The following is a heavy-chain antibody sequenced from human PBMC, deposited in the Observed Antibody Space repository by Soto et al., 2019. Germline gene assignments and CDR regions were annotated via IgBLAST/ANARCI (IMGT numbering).Heavy chain of an antibody. CDR3: ARGARI. Sequence: EVQLVESGGDLVQPGGSLRLSCADSRFTFSGNWMYWVRQAPGKGLEWVANKKEEGSEKNYVDSVRGRFTISRDNAKNSLYLQMNSLRAEDTAVYYCARGARIWGQGTMVTVS. J-gene: IGHJ3*02. CDR2: KKEEGSEK. CDR1: RFTFSGNW. V-gene: IGHV3-7*01.